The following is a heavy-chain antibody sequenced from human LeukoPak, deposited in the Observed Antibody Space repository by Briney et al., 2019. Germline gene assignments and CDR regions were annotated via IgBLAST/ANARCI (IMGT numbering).Heavy chain of an antibody. CDR3: ATTYYYDSSGYYISYYFDY. CDR2: ISSSSSTI. D-gene: IGHD3-22*01. Sequence: GGSLRLSCVASGFIFDNYDMSWVRQAPGKGLEWVSYISSSSSTIYYADSVKGRFTISRDNAKNSLYLQMNSLRAEDTAVYYCATTYYYDSSGYYISYYFDYWGQGTLVTVSS. CDR1: GFIFDNYD. V-gene: IGHV3-48*01. J-gene: IGHJ4*02.